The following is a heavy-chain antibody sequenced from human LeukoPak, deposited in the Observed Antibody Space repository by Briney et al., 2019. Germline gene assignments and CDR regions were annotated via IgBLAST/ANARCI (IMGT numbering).Heavy chain of an antibody. CDR2: INHSGST. V-gene: IGHV4-34*01. Sequence: PSETLPLTCAVYGGSFSGYYWSWIRQPPGMGLEWIGEINHSGSTNYNPSLKSRVTISVDTSKNQFSLKLSSVTAADTAVYYCARAQGYCSSTSCYFYYYYGMDVWGKGTTVTVSS. J-gene: IGHJ6*04. CDR3: ARAQGYCSSTSCYFYYYYGMDV. CDR1: GGSFSGYY. D-gene: IGHD2-2*01.